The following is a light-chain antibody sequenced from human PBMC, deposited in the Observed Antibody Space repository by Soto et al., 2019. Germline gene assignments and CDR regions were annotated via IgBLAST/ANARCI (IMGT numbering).Light chain of an antibody. CDR1: QIIGNY. CDR2: AVS. V-gene: IGKV1-39*01. Sequence: DIQMTQSPSSLSASVGDRVTITCRASQIIGNYLHWYQQKPGKPPKVLIYAVSNLQTGVPSRFSGSGSGTEFNLTISSLQPEDFETFYCQQSYSSPTWTFGQGTKVEFK. CDR3: QQSYSSPTWT. J-gene: IGKJ1*01.